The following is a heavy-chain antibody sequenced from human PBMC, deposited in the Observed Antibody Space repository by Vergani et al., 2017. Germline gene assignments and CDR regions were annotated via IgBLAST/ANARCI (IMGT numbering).Heavy chain of an antibody. J-gene: IGHJ3*02. Sequence: QVQLQESGPGLVKPSETLSLTCTVSGGSISSYYWSWIRQPPGKGLEWIGYIYYSGSTNYNPSLKSRVTISVDTSKNQFSLKLSSVTAADTAVYYCARDPRYCSSTSCYPNDAFDIWGQGTMVTVSS. V-gene: IGHV4-59*12. CDR3: ARDPRYCSSTSCYPNDAFDI. CDR1: GGSISSYY. CDR2: IYYSGST. D-gene: IGHD2-2*01.